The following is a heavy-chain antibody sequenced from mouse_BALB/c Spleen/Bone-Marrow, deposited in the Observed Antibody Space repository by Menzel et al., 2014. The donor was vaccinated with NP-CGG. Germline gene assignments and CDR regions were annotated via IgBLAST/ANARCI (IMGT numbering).Heavy chain of an antibody. CDR1: GYTFTSYV. D-gene: IGHD2-2*01. J-gene: IGHJ1*01. Sequence: VQLKESGPELVKPGASVKMSCKASGYTFTSYVMHWVKQKPGQGLEWIGNINPYNDGTKYNEKFKGKATLTSDKFSSTAYMELGSLTSEDSAVYYCARSLYGFDWYFDVWGAGTTVPVSS. CDR2: INPYNDGT. CDR3: ARSLYGFDWYFDV. V-gene: IGHV1-14*01.